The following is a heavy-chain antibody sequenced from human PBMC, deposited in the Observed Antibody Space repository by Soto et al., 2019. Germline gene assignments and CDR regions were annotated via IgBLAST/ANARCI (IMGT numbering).Heavy chain of an antibody. CDR3: ARGTLRYYAIDV. CDR1: GYTFTSYA. CDR2: SNAGNGNT. D-gene: IGHD3-16*01. J-gene: IGHJ6*02. V-gene: IGHV1-3*01. Sequence: ASVKVSCKASGYTFTSYAMHWVRQAPGQRLEWMGWSNAGNGNTKSSQKFQGRVTITRDTSASTAYMELSSLRSEDTAVYYCARGTLRYYAIDVWGQGTTVTVSS.